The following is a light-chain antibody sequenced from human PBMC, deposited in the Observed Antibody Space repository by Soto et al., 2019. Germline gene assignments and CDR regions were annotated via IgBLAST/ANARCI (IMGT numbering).Light chain of an antibody. CDR1: QNVNGW. V-gene: IGKV1-5*03. J-gene: IGKJ4*01. CDR3: QQVNTFPRT. Sequence: DIQMTQSPSTLSASVGDRVTITCRASQNVNGWLAWYQQKPGKAPKLLINKASTLESGVPSRFSGSGSGTDFTLTISSLQPEDFATYYCQQVNTFPRTFGGGTKVDIK. CDR2: KAS.